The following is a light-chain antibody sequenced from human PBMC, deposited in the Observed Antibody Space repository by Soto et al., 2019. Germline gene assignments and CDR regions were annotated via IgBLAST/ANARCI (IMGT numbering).Light chain of an antibody. CDR1: QSVSSSY. CDR2: GAS. CDR3: QHYDSLRT. Sequence: EILLTQSPGTRSLSPGERATLSCRASQSVSSSYLAWYQQKPGKAPRLLIYGASNRATGIPDRLSGSGSGTDFTLTITRLEPEDFAMYYCQHYDSLRTFGQGTKVDI. J-gene: IGKJ1*01. V-gene: IGKV3-20*01.